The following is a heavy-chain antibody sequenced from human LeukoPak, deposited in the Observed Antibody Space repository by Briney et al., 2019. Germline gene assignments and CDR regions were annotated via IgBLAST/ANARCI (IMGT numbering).Heavy chain of an antibody. V-gene: IGHV1-46*01. CDR2: INPSGGST. Sequence: ASVKVSCKASGYTFTNYYMHWVRQAPGQGLEWMGIINPSGGSTNYAQKFQGRVTMTRDTSTSTVYMELSSLRSGGTAVYYCAREHSGYDSWGQGTLLTVSS. CDR1: GYTFTNYY. J-gene: IGHJ5*02. CDR3: AREHSGYDS. D-gene: IGHD5-12*01.